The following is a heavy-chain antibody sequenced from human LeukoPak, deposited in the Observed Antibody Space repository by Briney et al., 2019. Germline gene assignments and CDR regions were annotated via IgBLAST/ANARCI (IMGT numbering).Heavy chain of an antibody. V-gene: IGHV4-30-4*01. J-gene: IGHJ4*02. CDR2: IYHSGST. D-gene: IGHD2-2*01. CDR3: ATNSDIVVVPAATPALGY. CDR1: GGSISSGDYY. Sequence: PSQTLSLTCTVSGGSISSGDYYWSWIRQPPGKGLEWIGYIYHSGSTYYNPSLKSRVTISVDTSKNQFSLKLSSVTAADTAVYYCATNSDIVVVPAATPALGYWGQGTLVTVSS.